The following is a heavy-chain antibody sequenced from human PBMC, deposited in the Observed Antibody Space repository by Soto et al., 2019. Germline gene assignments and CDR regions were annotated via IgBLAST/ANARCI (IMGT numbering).Heavy chain of an antibody. V-gene: IGHV1-3*01. CDR2: INAGNGNT. Sequence: ASVKVSCKASGYTFTSYYMHWVRQAPGQGLEWMGWINAGNGNTKYSQKFQGRVTITRDTSASTAYMELSSLRSEDTAVYYCARESTIAGAFDIWGQGTMVTVSS. J-gene: IGHJ3*02. CDR3: ARESTIAGAFDI. CDR1: GYTFTSYY. D-gene: IGHD1-26*01.